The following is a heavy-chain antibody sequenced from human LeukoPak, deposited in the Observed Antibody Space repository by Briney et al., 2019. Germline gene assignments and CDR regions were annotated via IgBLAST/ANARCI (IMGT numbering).Heavy chain of an antibody. CDR1: GGSFSGYY. CDR3: ARSAIRRVSTIDY. Sequence: PSETLSLTCAVYGGSFSGYYWSWIRQPPGKGLEWIGEINHSGSTNYNPSLKSRVTISVDTSKNQFSLKLSSVTAADTAVYYCARSAIRRVSTIDYWGQGTLVTVSS. J-gene: IGHJ4*02. CDR2: INHSGST. V-gene: IGHV4-34*01.